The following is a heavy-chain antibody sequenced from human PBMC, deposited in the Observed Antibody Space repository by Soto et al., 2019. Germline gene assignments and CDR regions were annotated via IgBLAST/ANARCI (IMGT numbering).Heavy chain of an antibody. D-gene: IGHD3-3*01. CDR1: GYTFTSYA. J-gene: IGHJ6*02. Sequence: SCKASGYTFTSYAMHWVRQAPGKGLEWVAVISYDGSNKYYADSVKGRFTISRDNSKNTLYLQMNSLRAEDTAVYYCARGFYDFWSGYYTRLYYYGMDVWGQGTTVTVSS. CDR3: ARGFYDFWSGYYTRLYYYGMDV. V-gene: IGHV3-30-3*01. CDR2: ISYDGSNK.